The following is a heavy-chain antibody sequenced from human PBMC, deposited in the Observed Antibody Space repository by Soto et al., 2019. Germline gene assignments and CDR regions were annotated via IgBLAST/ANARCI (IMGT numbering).Heavy chain of an antibody. J-gene: IGHJ4*02. V-gene: IGHV4-59*08. CDR1: GGSISSYY. CDR2: IYYSGST. Sequence: SETLSLTCTVSGGSISSYYWSWIRQPPGKGLEWIGYIYYSGSTNYNPSLKSRVTISVDTSKNQFSLKLSSVTAADTAVYYCARVEVNYGDYYFDYWGQGTLVTVSS. CDR3: ARVEVNYGDYYFDY. D-gene: IGHD4-17*01.